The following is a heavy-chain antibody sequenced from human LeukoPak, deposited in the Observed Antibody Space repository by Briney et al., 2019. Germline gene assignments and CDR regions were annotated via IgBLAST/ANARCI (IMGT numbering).Heavy chain of an antibody. Sequence: SETLSLTCTVSGDPISTYYWSWIRQPPGKGLEWIGYVYYSGNTNYNPSLKSRVTISIDTSKNQFSLKLSSVTAADTAVYYCARNIYFDYWGQGTLVTVSS. CDR1: GDPISTYY. CDR2: VYYSGNT. J-gene: IGHJ4*02. V-gene: IGHV4-59*01. CDR3: ARNIYFDY.